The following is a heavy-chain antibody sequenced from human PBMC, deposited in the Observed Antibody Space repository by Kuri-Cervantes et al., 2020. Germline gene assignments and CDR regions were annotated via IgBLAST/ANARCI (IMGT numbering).Heavy chain of an antibody. V-gene: IGHV4-34*01. CDR1: GGSFSGYY. J-gene: IGHJ4*02. CDR2: INHSGST. D-gene: IGHD6-13*01. Sequence: ESLKISCAVYGGSFSGYYWSWIRQPPGKGLEWIGEINHSGSTNYNPSLKSRVTISVDTSKNQFSLKLSSVTAADTAVYYCARGRSRSSSRFFDYWGQGTLVTV. CDR3: ARGRSRSSSRFFDY.